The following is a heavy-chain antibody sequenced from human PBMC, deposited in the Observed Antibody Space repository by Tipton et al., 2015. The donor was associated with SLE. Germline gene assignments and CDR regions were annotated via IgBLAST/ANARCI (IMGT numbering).Heavy chain of an antibody. J-gene: IGHJ3*02. D-gene: IGHD4-17*01. CDR2: IYHSGST. CDR3: ATQLIYGDWIDAFDI. CDR1: GYSISSGYY. Sequence: TLSLTCAVSGYSISSGYYWGWIRQPPGKGLEWIGSIYHSGSTYYNPSLKSRVTISVDTSKNQFSLKLSSVTAADTAVYYCATQLIYGDWIDAFDIWGQGKMVTVSS. V-gene: IGHV4-38-2*01.